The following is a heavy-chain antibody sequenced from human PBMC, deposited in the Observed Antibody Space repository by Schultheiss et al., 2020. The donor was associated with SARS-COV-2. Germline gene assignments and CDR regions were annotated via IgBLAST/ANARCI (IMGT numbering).Heavy chain of an antibody. V-gene: IGHV3-30*14. CDR2: ISNDGSNK. D-gene: IGHD3-9*01. Sequence: GGSLRLSCAASGFTFNGYDMHWVRQAPGKGLEWVAVISNDGSNKYYADSVKGRFTISRDNSKNTLLLQMNSLRTEDTAVYYCARHPADYDIFDMDVWGKGTTVTVSS. CDR1: GFTFNGYD. J-gene: IGHJ6*03. CDR3: ARHPADYDIFDMDV.